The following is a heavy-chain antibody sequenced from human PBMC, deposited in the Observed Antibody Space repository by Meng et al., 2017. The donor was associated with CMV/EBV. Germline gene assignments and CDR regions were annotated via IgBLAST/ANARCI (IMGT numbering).Heavy chain of an antibody. J-gene: IGHJ6*02. CDR2: ISSSGSTI. CDR3: AYQRRTYYYYGMDV. V-gene: IGHV3-48*03. D-gene: IGHD2-2*01. CDR1: GFTFSSYE. Sequence: GESLKISCAASGFTFSSYEMNWVRQAPGKGLEWVSYISSSGSTIYYADSVKGRFTISRDNAKNSLYLQMNSLRAEDTAVYYCAYQRRTYYYYGMDVWGQGTTVTVSS.